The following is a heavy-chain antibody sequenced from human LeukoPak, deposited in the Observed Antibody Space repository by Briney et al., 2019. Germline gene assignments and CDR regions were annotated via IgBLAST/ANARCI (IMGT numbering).Heavy chain of an antibody. D-gene: IGHD2-21*01. V-gene: IGHV3-23*01. J-gene: IGHJ5*01. CDR3: AKDPETYSSRWFDS. CDR1: GFTFSNYA. Sequence: GGSLRLSCAASGFTFSNYAMSWVRQAPGKGLEWVSSLSDNGGSPYYADSVKGRFTISRDNSKNTLYLHMNSLRVEDTAVYYCAKDPETYSSRWFDSWGQGTLVTVSS. CDR2: LSDNGGSP.